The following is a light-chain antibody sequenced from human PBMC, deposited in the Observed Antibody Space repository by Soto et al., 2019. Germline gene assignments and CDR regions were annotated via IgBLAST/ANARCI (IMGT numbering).Light chain of an antibody. CDR2: KAS. CDR1: QSISSW. V-gene: IGKV1-5*03. J-gene: IGKJ5*01. Sequence: DIPMTQSPSTLSASVGDRVTIHCRASQSISSWLAWYQQKPGKAPKLLIYKASTLKSGVPSRFSGSGSGTEFTLTISSLQPDDFATYYCQHYNSYSITFGQGTLLEIK. CDR3: QHYNSYSIT.